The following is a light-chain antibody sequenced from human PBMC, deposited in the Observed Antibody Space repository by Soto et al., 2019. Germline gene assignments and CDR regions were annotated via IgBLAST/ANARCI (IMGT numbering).Light chain of an antibody. J-gene: IGLJ1*01. CDR3: CSYAGSGTPYV. CDR2: EGT. CDR1: SSDVGSYNL. Sequence: QAASVSGSPGQSITISCTGTSSDVGSYNLVSWYQQHPDQAPKLMIYEGTKRPSGVSDRFSGSKSGNTASLTISGLQAEDEADYYCCSYAGSGTPYVFGTGTKLTVL. V-gene: IGLV2-23*01.